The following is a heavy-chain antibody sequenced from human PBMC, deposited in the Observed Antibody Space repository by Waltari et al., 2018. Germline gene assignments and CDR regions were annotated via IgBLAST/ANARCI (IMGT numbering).Heavy chain of an antibody. CDR2: INHSGST. D-gene: IGHD6-19*01. CDR3: AREGVAVAGTGAGYFDY. J-gene: IGHJ4*02. Sequence: QVQLQQWGAGLLKPSETLSLTCAVYGGSFSGYYWSWIRQPPGKGLEWTGEINHSGSTNYNPSLKSRVTISVDTSKNQFSLKLSPVTAADTAVYYCAREGVAVAGTGAGYFDYWGQGTLVTVSS. CDR1: GGSFSGYY. V-gene: IGHV4-34*01.